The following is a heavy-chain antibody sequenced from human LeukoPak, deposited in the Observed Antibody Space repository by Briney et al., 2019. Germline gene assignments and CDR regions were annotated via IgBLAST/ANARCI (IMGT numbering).Heavy chain of an antibody. V-gene: IGHV3-7*01. D-gene: IGHD1-26*01. J-gene: IGHJ4*02. CDR3: AGGGGATGNDY. CDR2: IKQDGSEK. Sequence: GGSLRLSCAASGFTFSSYSMSWVRQAPGKGLEWVANIKQDGSEKYYVDSVKGRFTISRDNAKNSLYLQMNSLRAEDTAVYYCAGGGGATGNDYWGQGTLVTVSS. CDR1: GFTFSSYS.